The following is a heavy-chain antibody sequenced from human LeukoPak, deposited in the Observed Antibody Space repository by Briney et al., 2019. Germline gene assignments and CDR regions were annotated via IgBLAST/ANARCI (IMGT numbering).Heavy chain of an antibody. Sequence: SETLSLTCAVYGGSFSGYYWSWIRQPPGKGLEWIGEINHSGSTNYNPSLKSRVTISVDTSKNQFSLKLSSVTAADTAVYYCARGLGYWGQGTLVTVSS. J-gene: IGHJ4*02. CDR3: ARGLGY. CDR2: INHSGST. V-gene: IGHV4-34*01. CDR1: GGSFSGYY. D-gene: IGHD7-27*01.